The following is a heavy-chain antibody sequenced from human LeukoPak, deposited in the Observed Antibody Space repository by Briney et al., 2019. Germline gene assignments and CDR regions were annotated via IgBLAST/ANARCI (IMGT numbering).Heavy chain of an antibody. J-gene: IGHJ5*02. Sequence: SETLSLTCGVSGDSINTNYSWSWVRQSPEKGLEWIAEINHSGSTNYNPSLKSRVTISVDKSKNQFSLKLSSVTAADTAVYYCARDGGIKAANDWFDPWGQGTLVTVSS. CDR3: ARDGGIKAANDWFDP. V-gene: IGHV4-4*02. D-gene: IGHD2-15*01. CDR1: GDSINTNYS. CDR2: INHSGST.